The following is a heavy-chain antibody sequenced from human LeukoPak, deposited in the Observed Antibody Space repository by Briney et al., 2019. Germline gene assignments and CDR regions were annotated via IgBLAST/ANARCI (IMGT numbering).Heavy chain of an antibody. D-gene: IGHD5/OR15-5a*01. CDR3: AAEGSVTASLDY. CDR1: GYTFTGYY. V-gene: IGHV1-2*02. J-gene: IGHJ4*02. Sequence: GASVKVSCKASGYTFTGYYMHWVRQAPGQGLEWMGWINPESGGTNYAQKFQGRITVTRDTSISTGYMELSRLTSDDTAIYYCAAEGSVTASLDYWGQGTLVTVSS. CDR2: INPESGGT.